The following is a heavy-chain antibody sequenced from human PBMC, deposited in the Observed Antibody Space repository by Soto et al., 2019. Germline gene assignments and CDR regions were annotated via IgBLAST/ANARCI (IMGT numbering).Heavy chain of an antibody. D-gene: IGHD2-2*01. CDR1: GGSISSGGYN. J-gene: IGHJ4*02. Sequence: SETLSLTCTVSGGSISSGGYNWSWFRQHPGKGLEWTGYIYYSGSTYYNPSLKSRVTISVDTSKNQFSLKLSSVTAADTAVYYCARVTKTLSSFDYWGQGTLVTVSS. CDR2: IYYSGST. V-gene: IGHV4-31*03. CDR3: ARVTKTLSSFDY.